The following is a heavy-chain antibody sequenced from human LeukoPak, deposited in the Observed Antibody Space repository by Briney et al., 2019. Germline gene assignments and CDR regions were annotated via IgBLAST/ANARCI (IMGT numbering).Heavy chain of an antibody. V-gene: IGHV3-74*01. CDR1: GFTFTSYW. J-gene: IGHJ4*02. CDR2: INGDGSTT. Sequence: GGSLRLSCAASGFTFTSYWMFWVRQAPGKGLVWVSRINGDGSTTSYADSVKGRFTISRDNAKNTMYLQMNSLRTEDTSVYYCAPYSASKHTPDYWGQGTLVTVSS. D-gene: IGHD4-11*01. CDR3: APYSASKHTPDY.